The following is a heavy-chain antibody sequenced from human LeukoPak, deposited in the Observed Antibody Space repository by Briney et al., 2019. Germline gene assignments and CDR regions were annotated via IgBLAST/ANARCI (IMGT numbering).Heavy chain of an antibody. V-gene: IGHV4-39*01. J-gene: IGHJ4*02. Sequence: SETLSLTCAVSGGSISSSSYYWGWIRQPPGKGLEWIGSIYYSGGTYYNPSLKSRVTISVDTSKNQFSLKLSSVTAADTAAYYCARRSSSIIFDYWGQGTLVTVSS. CDR2: IYYSGGT. CDR3: ARRSSSIIFDY. D-gene: IGHD6-13*01. CDR1: GGSISSSSYY.